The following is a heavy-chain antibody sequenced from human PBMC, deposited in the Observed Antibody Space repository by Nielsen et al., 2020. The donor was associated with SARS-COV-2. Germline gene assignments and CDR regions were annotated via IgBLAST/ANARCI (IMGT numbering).Heavy chain of an antibody. D-gene: IGHD3-22*01. Sequence: SVKVSCKASGGTFSSYAISWVRQAPGQGLEWMGGIIPIFGTANYAQKFQGRVTITADESTNTAYMELSSLRSEDTAVYYCARVTRYYDSSGYYSDYWGQGTLVTVSS. CDR3: ARVTRYYDSSGYYSDY. CDR1: GGTFSSYA. V-gene: IGHV1-69*13. J-gene: IGHJ4*02. CDR2: IIPIFGTA.